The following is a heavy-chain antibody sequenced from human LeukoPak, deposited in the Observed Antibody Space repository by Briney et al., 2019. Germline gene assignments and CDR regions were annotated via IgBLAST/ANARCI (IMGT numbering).Heavy chain of an antibody. CDR2: ISYDGSNK. Sequence: GGSLRLSCAASGFTFSSYGMHWVRQAPGKGLEWGAVISYDGSNKYYADSVKGRFTISRDNSKNTLYLQMNSLRAEDTAVYYCAKARYCSSTGCRAPSAFDIWGQGTMVTVSS. CDR3: AKARYCSSTGCRAPSAFDI. CDR1: GFTFSSYG. V-gene: IGHV3-30*18. D-gene: IGHD2-2*01. J-gene: IGHJ3*02.